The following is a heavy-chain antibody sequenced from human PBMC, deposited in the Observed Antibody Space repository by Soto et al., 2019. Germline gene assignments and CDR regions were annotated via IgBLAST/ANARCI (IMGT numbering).Heavy chain of an antibody. D-gene: IGHD2-2*01. J-gene: IGHJ6*03. CDR1: GFTFSSYW. CDR2: IKQDGSEK. Sequence: GGSLRLSCAASGFTFSSYWMSWVRQAPGKGLEWVANIKQDGSEKYYVDSVKGRFTISRDNAKNSLYLQMNSLRAEDTAVYYCAREADIVVVSAAMAPLADYYYYYMDVWGKGTTVTVSS. V-gene: IGHV3-7*01. CDR3: AREADIVVVSAAMAPLADYYYYYMDV.